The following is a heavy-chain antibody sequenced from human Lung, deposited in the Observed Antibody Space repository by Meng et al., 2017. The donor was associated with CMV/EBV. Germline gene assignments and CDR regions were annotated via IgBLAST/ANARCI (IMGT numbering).Heavy chain of an antibody. CDR1: GFNFAAYA. CDR3: AKGFYNYDTGFDY. D-gene: IGHD3-16*01. CDR2: ISASGGST. Sequence: ASGFNFAAYAMNWVRQAPGKGLEWVSGISASGGSTYYADSVKGRFTISRGNSKNTLYLEMGTLRAEDTAVYYCAKGFYNYDTGFDYWGQGTLVTVSS. J-gene: IGHJ4*02. V-gene: IGHV3-23*01.